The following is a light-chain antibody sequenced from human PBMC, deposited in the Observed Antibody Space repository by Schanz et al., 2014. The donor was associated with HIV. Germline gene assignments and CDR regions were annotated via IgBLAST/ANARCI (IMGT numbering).Light chain of an antibody. J-gene: IGKJ1*01. CDR2: GAS. V-gene: IGKV3-15*01. Sequence: EIVLTQSPGSLSLSPGDRATLSCRASQSVSSNLAWYQQKPGQAPRLLIYGASTRVTGIPARFSGSGSGTEFTLTISSLQPEDFATYYCLQHNSYPRTFGQGTKVEIK. CDR1: QSVSSN. CDR3: LQHNSYPRT.